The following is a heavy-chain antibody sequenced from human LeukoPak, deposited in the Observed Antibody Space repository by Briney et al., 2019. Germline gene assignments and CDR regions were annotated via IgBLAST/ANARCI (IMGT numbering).Heavy chain of an antibody. D-gene: IGHD2-15*01. CDR1: GFTFSSYE. CDR3: AKNGDRGAYCSGGSCYPYYYYYMDV. Sequence: PGGSLRLSCAASGFTFSSYEMNWVRQAPGKGLEGVSYISSSGGTTFYADSVKGRFTISRDNSKNTLYLQMISLSADDTDVYYCAKNGDRGAYCSGGSCYPYYYYYMDVWGKGTTVTISS. V-gene: IGHV3-48*03. CDR2: ISSSGGTT. J-gene: IGHJ6*03.